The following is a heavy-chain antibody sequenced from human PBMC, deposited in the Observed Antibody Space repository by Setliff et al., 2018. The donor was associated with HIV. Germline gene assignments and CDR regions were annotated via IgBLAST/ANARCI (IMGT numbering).Heavy chain of an antibody. J-gene: IGHJ4*02. CDR3: ARGHTWNYYGGDYFDY. CDR1: GGSVTDYF. CDR2: IYSSGNT. D-gene: IGHD1-7*01. V-gene: IGHV4-59*02. Sequence: SETLSLTCTVSGGSVTDYFWNWIRQPPGKGLEWIGYIYSSGNTNYNPSLESRVSISLDTSKNQFSLRLSSVTATDTAVYYCARGHTWNYYGGDYFDYWGQGSLVTSP.